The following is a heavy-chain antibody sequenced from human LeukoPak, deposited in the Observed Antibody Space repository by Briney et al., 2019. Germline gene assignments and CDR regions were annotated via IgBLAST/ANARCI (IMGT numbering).Heavy chain of an antibody. V-gene: IGHV1-18*01. J-gene: IGHJ4*02. D-gene: IGHD6-13*01. Sequence: GASVKVSCKTSGYTFSSYGITWVRQPPGQGLQWMGWISGYNGNTNYAQSLQGRATMTIDTSTNTAYMELRSPKSDDTAVYYCARGATNSTWVAHHFDYWGQGTLVSVSS. CDR2: ISGYNGNT. CDR1: GYTFSSYG. CDR3: ARGATNSTWVAHHFDY.